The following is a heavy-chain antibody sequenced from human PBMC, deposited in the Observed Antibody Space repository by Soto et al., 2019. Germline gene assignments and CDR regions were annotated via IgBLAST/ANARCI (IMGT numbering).Heavy chain of an antibody. CDR3: VRAPPGDPQDY. CDR1: GYSFTSYS. Sequence: ASVKVSCKASGYSFTSYSVHWVRQAPGQGLEWMGIINPSGGSTSYAQKFQGRVTMTGDTSTSTVYMELSSLRSEDTAFYYCVRAPPGDPQDYWGQGTLVTVSS. CDR2: INPSGGST. J-gene: IGHJ4*02. D-gene: IGHD4-17*01. V-gene: IGHV1-46*03.